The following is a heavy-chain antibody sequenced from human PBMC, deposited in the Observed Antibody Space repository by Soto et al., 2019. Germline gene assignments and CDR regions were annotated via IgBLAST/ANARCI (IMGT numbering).Heavy chain of an antibody. D-gene: IGHD2-8*01. CDR3: ARDIGVGP. CDR1: GGSISSGDYY. V-gene: IGHV4-30-4*01. CDR2: IYDSGST. Sequence: QVQLQESGPGLVKPSQTLSLTCTVSGGSISSGDYYWSWIRQPPGKGLEWIGYIYDSGSTYYNSSLMSRVHTTLDTSPTQFSLQLTSVTAADTAVYYCARDIGVGPWGPGTLVTVSS. J-gene: IGHJ5*02.